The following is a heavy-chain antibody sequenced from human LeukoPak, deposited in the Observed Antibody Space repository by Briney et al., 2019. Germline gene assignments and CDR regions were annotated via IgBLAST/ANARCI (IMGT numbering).Heavy chain of an antibody. V-gene: IGHV3-21*04. Sequence: PGGSLRLSCAASGFTFSRYDMTWVRQAPGRGLEWVSSLGISSPYIYYADSVKGRFTISRDNAKNSLYLQMNSLRAEDTALYYCAKDGAYSSGWEYYFDYWGQGTLVTVSS. J-gene: IGHJ4*02. D-gene: IGHD6-19*01. CDR1: GFTFSRYD. CDR3: AKDGAYSSGWEYYFDY. CDR2: LGISSPYI.